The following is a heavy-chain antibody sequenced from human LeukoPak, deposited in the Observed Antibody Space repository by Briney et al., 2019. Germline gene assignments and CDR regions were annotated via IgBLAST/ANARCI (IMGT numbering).Heavy chain of an antibody. CDR2: INHSGST. CDR3: ARGAYSSSWYRFWFDP. CDR1: GGSFSGYY. J-gene: IGHJ5*02. V-gene: IGHV4-34*01. Sequence: SETLSLTCAVYGGSFSGYYWSWIRQPPGKGLEWIGEINHSGSTNYNPSLKSRVTISVDTSKNQFSLKLSSATAADTAVYYCARGAYSSSWYRFWFDPWGQGNLVTVSS. D-gene: IGHD6-13*01.